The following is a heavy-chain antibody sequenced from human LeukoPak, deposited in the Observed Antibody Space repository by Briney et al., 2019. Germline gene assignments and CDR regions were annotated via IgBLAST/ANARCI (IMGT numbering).Heavy chain of an antibody. CDR2: IYSGGST. V-gene: IGHV3-53*04. J-gene: IGHJ4*02. CDR3: ARDSYYYDSSGYYYEGSDY. Sequence: PGGSLRLSCAASGFTVSSNYMSWVRQAPGKGLEWVSVIYSGGSTYYADSVKGRFTISRHNSKNTLYLQMNSLRAEDTAVYYCARDSYYYDSSGYYYEGSDYWGRGTLVTVSS. CDR1: GFTVSSNY. D-gene: IGHD3-22*01.